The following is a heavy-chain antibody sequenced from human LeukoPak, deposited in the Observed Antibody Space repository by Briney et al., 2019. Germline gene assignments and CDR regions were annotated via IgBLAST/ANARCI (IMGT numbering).Heavy chain of an antibody. CDR3: ARAPSFSRRLAYSSSYSAFDI. CDR2: IKSKTDGGTT. D-gene: IGHD6-13*01. CDR1: GFTFSNAW. J-gene: IGHJ3*02. V-gene: IGHV3-15*01. Sequence: GGSPRLSCAASGFTFSNAWMSWVRQAPGKGLEWVGRIKSKTDGGTTDYAAPVKGRFTISRDDSKNTLYLQMNSLRAEDTAVYYCARAPSFSRRLAYSSSYSAFDIWGQGTMVTVSS.